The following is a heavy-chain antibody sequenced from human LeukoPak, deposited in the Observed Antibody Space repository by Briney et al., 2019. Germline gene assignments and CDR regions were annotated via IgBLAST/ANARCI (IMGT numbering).Heavy chain of an antibody. Sequence: GSLRLSCAASGFTFSSYAMHWVRQAPGKGLEWVAVISYDGSNKYYADSVKGRFTISRDNSKNTLYLQMNSLRAEDTAVYYCAREGGSSWAYYYYGMDVWGQGTTVTVSS. CDR1: GFTFSSYA. CDR2: ISYDGSNK. D-gene: IGHD6-13*01. J-gene: IGHJ6*02. CDR3: AREGGSSWAYYYYGMDV. V-gene: IGHV3-30*14.